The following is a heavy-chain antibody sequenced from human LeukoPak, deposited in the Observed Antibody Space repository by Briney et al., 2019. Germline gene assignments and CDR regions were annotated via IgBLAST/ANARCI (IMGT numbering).Heavy chain of an antibody. CDR1: GFTFSSHG. V-gene: IGHV3-23*01. CDR2: ISGSGVST. D-gene: IGHD6-19*01. Sequence: GGSLRLSCAASGFTFSSHGMSWVRQAPGQGLEWVSVISGSGVSTYYADSVKGRFTISRDNSKNTLYLQMNSLRAEDTAVYYCAKDHLPGIVVADRDYWGQGTLVTVSS. J-gene: IGHJ4*02. CDR3: AKDHLPGIVVADRDY.